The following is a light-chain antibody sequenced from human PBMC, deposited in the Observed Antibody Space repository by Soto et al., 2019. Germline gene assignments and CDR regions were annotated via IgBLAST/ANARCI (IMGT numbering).Light chain of an antibody. Sequence: MTQSPLSLPVTRGEPASISCRSSQSLLNSNGFNYLDWYLQKPGKAPKLLIYAALSLQSGVPSRFGGSGSGTDFTLTISSLQPEDFATYFCQQSDSTPPWTFGQGTKVDIK. J-gene: IGKJ1*01. CDR3: QQSDSTPPWT. CDR2: AAL. CDR1: QSLLNSNGFNY. V-gene: IGKV1-39*01.